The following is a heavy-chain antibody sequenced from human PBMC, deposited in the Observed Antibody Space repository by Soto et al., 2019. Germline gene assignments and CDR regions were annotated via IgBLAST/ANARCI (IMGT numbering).Heavy chain of an antibody. CDR2: IDPSDSYT. Sequence: GESLKISFKGSGYIFTSYWISWVRQMPGKGLEWMGRIDPSDSYTNYSPSFQGHVTITRDTSASTAYMELSSLRSEDTAVYYCARGVSTVTPNWFDPWGQGSLVTVSS. V-gene: IGHV5-10-1*01. J-gene: IGHJ5*02. D-gene: IGHD4-17*01. CDR3: ARGVSTVTPNWFDP. CDR1: GYIFTSYW.